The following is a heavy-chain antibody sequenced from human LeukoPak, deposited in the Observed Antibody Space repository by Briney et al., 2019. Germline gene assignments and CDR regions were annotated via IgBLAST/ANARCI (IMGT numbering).Heavy chain of an antibody. Sequence: PSETLSLTCSVAGGSINTTTYYWGWVRQSPGKGLEWIASIFYTGGAYYTPSLKSRVTISVDPSTNQFSLKLSSVTAADTAVYYCARVGTPLFLDYWGQGTLVTVSS. J-gene: IGHJ4*02. CDR1: GGSINTTTYY. CDR2: IFYTGGA. V-gene: IGHV4-39*07. D-gene: IGHD1-1*01. CDR3: ARVGTPLFLDY.